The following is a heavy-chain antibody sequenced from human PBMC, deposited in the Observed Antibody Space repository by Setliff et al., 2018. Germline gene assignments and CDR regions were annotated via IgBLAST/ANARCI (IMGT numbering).Heavy chain of an antibody. CDR1: GYTFTSYA. CDR3: ARAAGDVVLWPPQGWFDP. D-gene: IGHD3-10*01. CDR2: INAGNGNT. Sequence: ASVKVSCKASGYTFTSYAMHWVRQAPGQRLEWMGWINAGNGNTKYSQKLQGRVTITRDTSARTAYMELSSLRSEDTAVYYCARAAGDVVLWPPQGWFDPWGQGSLVTVSS. J-gene: IGHJ5*02. V-gene: IGHV1-3*01.